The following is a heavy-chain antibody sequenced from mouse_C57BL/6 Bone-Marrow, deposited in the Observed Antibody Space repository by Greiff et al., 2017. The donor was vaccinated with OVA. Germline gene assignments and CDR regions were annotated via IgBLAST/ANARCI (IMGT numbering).Heavy chain of an antibody. V-gene: IGHV1-81*01. J-gene: IGHJ2*01. CDR2: IYPRSGNT. CDR1: GYTFTSYG. CDR3: ARSRVSHFDY. Sequence: QVTLKESGAELARPGASVKLSCKASGYTFTSYGISWVKQRTGQGLEWIGEIYPRSGNTYYNEKFKGKATLTADKSSSTAYMELRSLTSEDSAVYFCARSRVSHFDYWGQGTTLTVSS.